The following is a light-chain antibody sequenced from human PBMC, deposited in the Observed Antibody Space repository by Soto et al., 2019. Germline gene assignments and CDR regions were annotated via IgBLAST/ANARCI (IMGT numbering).Light chain of an antibody. CDR2: DAS. J-gene: IGKJ4*01. CDR1: QSVSSY. CDR3: QQRKT. Sequence: EIVLTQSPATLSLSPGERATLSCRASQSVSSYLNWYQQKPGQAPRLLIYDASNRATGIPARLSGRGSGTDFTLTISSLEPEDFAVYFCQQRKTFGGGTKVDIK. V-gene: IGKV3-11*01.